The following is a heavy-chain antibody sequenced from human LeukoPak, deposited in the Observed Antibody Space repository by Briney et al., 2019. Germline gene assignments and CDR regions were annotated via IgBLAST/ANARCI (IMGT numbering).Heavy chain of an antibody. CDR2: ISFDGRAK. D-gene: IGHD5-24*01. Sequence: GGSLRLSCAASGFSFSNFGMHWARQAPGKGLEWVAVISFDGRAKYFADSVKGRFTISRDNSKNTVYLQMNSLRAEDTAVYYCARCRDGYNYARYFDYWGHGTLVTVSS. J-gene: IGHJ4*01. V-gene: IGHV3-30*03. CDR3: ARCRDGYNYARYFDY. CDR1: GFSFSNFG.